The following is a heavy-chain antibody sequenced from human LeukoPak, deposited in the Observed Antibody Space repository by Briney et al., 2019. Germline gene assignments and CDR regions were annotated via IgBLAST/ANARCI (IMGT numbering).Heavy chain of an antibody. V-gene: IGHV4-59*12. CDR2: TYYSGST. J-gene: IGHJ3*01. CDR1: GGSISSYY. Sequence: TSETLSLTCTVSGGSISSYYWSWIRQPPGKGLEWIGYTYYSGSTNYNPSLKSRVTISVDTSKNQFSLKLSSVTAADTAVYYCAREDITIFGVVNWGQGTMVTVSS. D-gene: IGHD3-3*01. CDR3: AREDITIFGVVN.